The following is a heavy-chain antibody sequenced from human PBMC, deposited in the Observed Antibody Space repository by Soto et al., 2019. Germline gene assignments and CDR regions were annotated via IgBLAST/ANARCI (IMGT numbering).Heavy chain of an antibody. D-gene: IGHD1-7*01. J-gene: IGHJ6*02. CDR1: GFTFSNAW. V-gene: IGHV3-15*01. Sequence: GGSLRLSCAASGFTFSNAWMSWVRQAPGKGLEWVGRIKSKTDGGTTDYAAPVKGRFTISRDDSKNTLYLQMNSLKTEDTAVYYCTTGGDTGTNRTYYYYGMDVWGPGTTVTV. CDR2: IKSKTDGGTT. CDR3: TTGGDTGTNRTYYYYGMDV.